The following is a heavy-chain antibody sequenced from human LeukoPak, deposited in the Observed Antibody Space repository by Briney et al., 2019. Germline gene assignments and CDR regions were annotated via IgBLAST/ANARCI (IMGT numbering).Heavy chain of an antibody. D-gene: IGHD6-19*01. CDR1: GGTFSSYA. Sequence: SVKVSCKASGGTFSSYAISWVRQAPGQGLEWMGGIIPIFGTANYAQKFQGRVTITRNTSISTAYMELSSLRSEDTAVYYCARVLGYSSGWYVNRIDYWGQGTLVTVSS. CDR3: ARVLGYSSGWYVNRIDY. CDR2: IIPIFGTA. V-gene: IGHV1-69*05. J-gene: IGHJ4*02.